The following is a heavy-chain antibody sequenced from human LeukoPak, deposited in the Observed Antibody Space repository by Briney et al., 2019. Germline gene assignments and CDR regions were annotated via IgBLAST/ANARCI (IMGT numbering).Heavy chain of an antibody. V-gene: IGHV7-4-1*02. CDR1: GYTFTDYA. CDR3: AREGISGYGGAFDN. D-gene: IGHD5-12*01. Sequence: ASVKVSCKASGYTFTDYAMNWVRRAPGQGLEWMGWINTNTGNPTYASDFTGRFVFSLDTSVSTAYLQIRSLKADDTAVYYCAREGISGYGGAFDNWGQGSLVTVSS. CDR2: INTNTGNP. J-gene: IGHJ4*02.